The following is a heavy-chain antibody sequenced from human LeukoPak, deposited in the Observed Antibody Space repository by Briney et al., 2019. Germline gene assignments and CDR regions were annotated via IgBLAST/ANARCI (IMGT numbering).Heavy chain of an antibody. V-gene: IGHV3-30*04. D-gene: IGHD6-13*01. Sequence: KRLERVAVIPYDGGNNYYADSVKGRYTISRENSKNTVYLQMNSLRVDDTAVYYCARDPQSAGYSSSWYRYFDYWGQGTLVTVSS. J-gene: IGHJ4*02. CDR3: ARDPQSAGYSSSWYRYFDY. CDR2: IPYDGGNN.